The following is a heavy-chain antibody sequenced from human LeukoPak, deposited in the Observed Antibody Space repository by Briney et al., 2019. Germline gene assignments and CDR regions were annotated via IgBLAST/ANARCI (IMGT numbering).Heavy chain of an antibody. D-gene: IGHD4-11*01. V-gene: IGHV1-18*01. CDR3: ARDDNYGIFVNVDY. Sequence: GASVKVSCKASGYTFTSYGINWVRQAPGQGLEWMGWISPFNGDTKFAQKFRDRVTMTRNSFTSTAYMELSSLRSDDTAVYYCARDDNYGIFVNVDYWGQGTLVTVSS. CDR2: ISPFNGDT. J-gene: IGHJ4*02. CDR1: GYTFTSYG.